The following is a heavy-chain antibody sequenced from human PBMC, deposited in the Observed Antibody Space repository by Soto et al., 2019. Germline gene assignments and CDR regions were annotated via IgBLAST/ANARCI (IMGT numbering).Heavy chain of an antibody. CDR1: GFTFSSYA. D-gene: IGHD1-26*01. Sequence: EVQLLESGGGLVQPGGSLRLSCAASGFTFSSYAMIWVRQAPGKGLEWVSVISGSGSSTYYVDSVKGRFTISRDNSKNTLYMQMHRLRVEDTALYYCAKDPPGELLPTCFDPWGQGTLVTVSS. V-gene: IGHV3-23*01. CDR3: AKDPPGELLPTCFDP. J-gene: IGHJ5*02. CDR2: ISGSGSST.